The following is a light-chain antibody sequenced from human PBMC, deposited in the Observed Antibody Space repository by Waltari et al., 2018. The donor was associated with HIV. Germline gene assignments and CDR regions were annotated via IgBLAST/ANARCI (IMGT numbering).Light chain of an antibody. V-gene: IGLV3-21*04. J-gene: IGLJ1*01. CDR3: QVDFSGHYV. Sequence: SIVLPQPPPVSVAPGKTAVIPCGETTIGATGVYWYQQKPGQAPVVVINFDNDRASGIPERFSASKSGNTATLTITRVEAGDEADYYCQVDFSGHYVFGTGTEVTV. CDR2: FDN. CDR1: TIGATG.